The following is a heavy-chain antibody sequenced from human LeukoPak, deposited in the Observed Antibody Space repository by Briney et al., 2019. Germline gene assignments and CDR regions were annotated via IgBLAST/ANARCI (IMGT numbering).Heavy chain of an antibody. CDR3: ANARVSYYYGMDV. J-gene: IGHJ6*02. CDR2: ISGSGGST. Sequence: LTGGSLRLSCAASGFTFSSYAMSWVRQAPGKGLEWVSAISGSGGSTYYADSVKGRFTISRDNSKNTLYLQMNSLRAEDTAVYYCANARVSYYYGMDVWGQGTTVTVSS. V-gene: IGHV3-23*01. CDR1: GFTFSSYA.